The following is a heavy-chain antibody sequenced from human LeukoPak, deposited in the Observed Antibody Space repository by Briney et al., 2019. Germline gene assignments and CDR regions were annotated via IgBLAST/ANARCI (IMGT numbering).Heavy chain of an antibody. CDR1: GYSFTSYW. J-gene: IGHJ5*02. CDR2: IYPGDSDT. D-gene: IGHD6-13*01. CDR3: ASYIAAAGTGFDP. Sequence: GESLKISCKGSGYSFTSYWIGWVRQMPGKGLEWMGIIYPGDSDTRYSPSFQGQVNISADKSISTAYLQWSSLKASDTAMYYCASYIAAAGTGFDPWGQGTLVTVSS. V-gene: IGHV5-51*01.